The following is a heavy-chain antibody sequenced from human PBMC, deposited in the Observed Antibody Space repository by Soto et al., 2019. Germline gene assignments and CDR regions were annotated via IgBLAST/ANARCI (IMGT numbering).Heavy chain of an antibody. CDR2: ISSSSSTI. V-gene: IGHV3-48*01. J-gene: IGHJ6*03. D-gene: IGHD6-6*01. CDR3: AGLNTIAARLSRERKEYYYYMDV. Sequence: GGSLRLSCAASGFTFSSYSMNWVRQAPGKGLEWVSYISSSSSTIYYADSVKGRFTISRANAKNSLFLQMNSLRAEDTGVYCCAGLNTIAARLSRERKEYYYYMDVWGKGTTVTVSS. CDR1: GFTFSSYS.